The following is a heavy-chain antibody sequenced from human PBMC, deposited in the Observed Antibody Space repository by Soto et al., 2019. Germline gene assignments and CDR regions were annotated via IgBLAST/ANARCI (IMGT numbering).Heavy chain of an antibody. Sequence: ASETLSLTCSVSGVSIGNFFWSWIRQSPRKGLEWIGCVSRGGATGDQSATTIYNPSLKGRVTISLDPSKNQFSLKLTSVTAADTAVYYCARDRGGITVASNPLGEWFDPWGQGTLVTVSS. V-gene: IGHV4-59*01. CDR2: VSRGGATGDQSATT. CDR3: ARDRGGITVASNPLGEWFDP. D-gene: IGHD5-12*01. CDR1: GVSIGNFF. J-gene: IGHJ5*02.